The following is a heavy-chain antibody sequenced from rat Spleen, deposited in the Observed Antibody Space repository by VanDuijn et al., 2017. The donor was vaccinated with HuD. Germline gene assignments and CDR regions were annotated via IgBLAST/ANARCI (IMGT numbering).Heavy chain of an antibody. CDR1: GYSITIYH. CDR3: TRGLSMSSTNYYYALFAY. Sequence: EVFLQESGPGLVKPSQSLSLTCSVTGYSITIYHWGWIRKFPGNKMEWMGSISYSGSTTYNPFFKSRISITRDTSRNQFFLQLNSVTTEDTATYYCTRGLSMSSTNYYYALFAYWGQGTLVTVSS. D-gene: IGHD1-6*01. V-gene: IGHV3-1*01. J-gene: IGHJ3*01. CDR2: ISYSGST.